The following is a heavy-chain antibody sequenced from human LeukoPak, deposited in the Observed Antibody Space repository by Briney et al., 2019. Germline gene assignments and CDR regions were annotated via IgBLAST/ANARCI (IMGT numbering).Heavy chain of an antibody. D-gene: IGHD6-19*01. V-gene: IGHV1-2*02. CDR3: AILAMAGDFYMDV. Sequence: GASVKVSCKTSGYTFTGYYMHWVRQAPGQGLEWMGWINPNTGDTTSAQKLQGRVTMTRDTSISTAYMELNKLRSNDTAIYYCAILAMAGDFYMDVWGRGTTVTISS. CDR2: INPNTGDT. CDR1: GYTFTGYY. J-gene: IGHJ6*03.